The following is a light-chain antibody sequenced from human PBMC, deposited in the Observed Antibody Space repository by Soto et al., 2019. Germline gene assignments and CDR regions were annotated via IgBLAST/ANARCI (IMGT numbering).Light chain of an antibody. CDR3: CSFVGSSTVV. Sequence: QSALTQPAAVSGSPGQSITISCTGTSSDVGSYNLVSWYQQHPCKAPKLMSYEGSKRPSGVSNRFSGSKSGNTASLTISGLQTEDEADYYCCSFVGSSTVVFGGGTKLTVL. CDR2: EGS. J-gene: IGLJ2*01. CDR1: SSDVGSYNL. V-gene: IGLV2-23*01.